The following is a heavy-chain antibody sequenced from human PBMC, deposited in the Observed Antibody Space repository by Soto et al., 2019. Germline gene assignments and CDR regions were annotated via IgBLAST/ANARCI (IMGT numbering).Heavy chain of an antibody. CDR1: GGSISSNNYY. V-gene: IGHV4-39*01. CDR2: IYYSGST. D-gene: IGHD2-15*01. J-gene: IGHJ4*02. CDR3: PLADCRGGCCWYFDY. Sequence: PSETLSLTCSVSGGSISSNNYYWGWIRQPPGKGLEWIGRIYYSGSTYYNPSLASRFTISVETSKNQFSLKLRSVTAADTALYYCPLADCRGGCCWYFDYWGQGSMVAVAS.